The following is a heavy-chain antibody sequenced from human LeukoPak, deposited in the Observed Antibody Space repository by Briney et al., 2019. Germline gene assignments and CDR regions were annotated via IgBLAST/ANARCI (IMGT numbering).Heavy chain of an antibody. J-gene: IGHJ4*02. CDR1: GGSITSYY. D-gene: IGHD6-19*01. CDR3: ARDRAPKQQWLVPSFDY. V-gene: IGHV4-59*01. CDR2: MYYSGTT. Sequence: PSETLSLTCTVSGGSITSYYRSWIRQSPGKGLEWIGFMYYSGTTNYNPSLKSRVTISLGMSKNQFSLKLSSVTAADTAVYYCARDRAPKQQWLVPSFDYWGQGTLVTVSS.